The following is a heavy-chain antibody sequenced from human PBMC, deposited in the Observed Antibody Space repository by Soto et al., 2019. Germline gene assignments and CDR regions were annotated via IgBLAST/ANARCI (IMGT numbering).Heavy chain of an antibody. J-gene: IGHJ5*02. CDR3: AGMPYTSGLRFDP. CDR2: IYQSGVT. CDR1: GDSYSISTYS. V-gene: IGHV4-30-2*01. D-gene: IGHD6-19*01. Sequence: SETLSLTCNMSGDSYSISTYSWSWIRQPPGKALQWVGFIYQSGVTSYNPSLASRVSISLDRSNNQCSLKLKSVTAADTAVYFCAGMPYTSGLRFDPWGPGTLVTVSS.